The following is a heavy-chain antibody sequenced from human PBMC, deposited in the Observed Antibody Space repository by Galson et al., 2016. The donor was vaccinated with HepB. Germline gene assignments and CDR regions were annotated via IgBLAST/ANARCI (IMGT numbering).Heavy chain of an antibody. J-gene: IGHJ4*02. CDR2: IYTSGST. D-gene: IGHD6-19*01. CDR1: GGSISSYY. V-gene: IGHV4-4*07. Sequence: SETLSLTCTVSGGSISSYYWSWIRQPAGKGLEWIGRIYTSGSTNYKPSLKSRVTTSVDTSKNQFSLKLSSVTAADTAVYYCARDRAPSHSSGWSRWGQGTLVTVSS. CDR3: ARDRAPSHSSGWSR.